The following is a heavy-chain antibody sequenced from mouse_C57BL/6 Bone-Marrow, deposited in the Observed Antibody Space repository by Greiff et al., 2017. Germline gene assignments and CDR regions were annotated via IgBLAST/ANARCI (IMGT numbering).Heavy chain of an antibody. D-gene: IGHD1-1*01. Sequence: QVQLQQPGAELVMPGASVKLSCKASGYTFTSYWMHWVKQRPGQGLEWIGEIDPSDSYSNYNQKFKGKSTLTVDKSSSTAYMQLRSLTSEDSAVYYCARSYYYGPWFAYWGQGTLVTVSA. CDR3: ARSYYYGPWFAY. J-gene: IGHJ3*01. V-gene: IGHV1-69*01. CDR1: GYTFTSYW. CDR2: IDPSDSYS.